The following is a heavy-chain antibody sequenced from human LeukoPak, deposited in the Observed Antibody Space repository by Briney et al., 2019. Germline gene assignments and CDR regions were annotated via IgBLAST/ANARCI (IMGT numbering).Heavy chain of an antibody. D-gene: IGHD6-6*01. Sequence: QSGGSLRLSCAASGFTFSSYAMSWVRQAPGKGLEWVSAISGSGGSTYYADSVKGRFTISRDDSKNTLYLQMNSLRAEDTAVYYCAKKPSIAARPNYFDCWGQGTLVTVSS. CDR1: GFTFSSYA. CDR2: ISGSGGST. V-gene: IGHV3-23*01. CDR3: AKKPSIAARPNYFDC. J-gene: IGHJ4*02.